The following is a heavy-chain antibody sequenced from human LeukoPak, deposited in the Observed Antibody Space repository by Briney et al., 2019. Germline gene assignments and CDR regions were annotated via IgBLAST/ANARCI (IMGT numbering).Heavy chain of an antibody. CDR2: VNPNTGGT. D-gene: IGHD6-13*01. CDR3: ARGHSTLDY. J-gene: IGHJ4*02. Sequence: EASVKVSCKASGGTFSSYAISWVRQAPGQGLEWMGWVNPNTGGTNFAQKFQGRVTMTRDTSISTAYMELSRLRSDDTAVYYCARGHSTLDYWGQGTLVTVSS. CDR1: GGTFSSYA. V-gene: IGHV1-2*02.